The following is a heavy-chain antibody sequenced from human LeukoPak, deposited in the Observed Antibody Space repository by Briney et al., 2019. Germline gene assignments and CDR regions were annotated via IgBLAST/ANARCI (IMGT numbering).Heavy chain of an antibody. CDR3: ARSVAVVTATFGY. CDR1: GFTFNSYW. D-gene: IGHD2-15*01. Sequence: GGSLRLSCAASGFTFNSYWMHWVRQAPGTGLVWVSRINSDGSSTSYADSVKGRFTISRDNAKNTLYLQMNSLRAEDTAVYYCARSVAVVTATFGYWGQGTLVTVSS. V-gene: IGHV3-74*01. CDR2: INSDGSST. J-gene: IGHJ4*02.